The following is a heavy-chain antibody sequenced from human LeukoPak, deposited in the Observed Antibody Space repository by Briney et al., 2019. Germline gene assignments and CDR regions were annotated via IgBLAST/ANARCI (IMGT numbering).Heavy chain of an antibody. D-gene: IGHD6-6*01. V-gene: IGHV1-2*02. Sequence: RASVKVSCKTSGYTFSDYYIHWIRQAPGQGLEWVGWINPNSGDTDYAQKLQGRVTMTTDTSTSTAYMELRSLRSDDTAVYYCARDHSSSSSFFVGNYYYYMDVWGKGTTVTVSS. CDR3: ARDHSSSSSFFVGNYYYYMDV. CDR2: INPNSGDT. J-gene: IGHJ6*03. CDR1: GYTFSDYY.